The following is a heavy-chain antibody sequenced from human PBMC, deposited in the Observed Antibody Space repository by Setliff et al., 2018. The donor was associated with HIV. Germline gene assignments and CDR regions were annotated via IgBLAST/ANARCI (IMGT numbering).Heavy chain of an antibody. CDR1: GFTFANFA. V-gene: IGHV3-23*01. CDR3: AKNVEWILSYFDS. Sequence: PGGSLRLSCAASGFTFANFAMGWVRQAPGKGLEWVSGCSGDSTYYADSGEGRFTISRDNSKNTLYLQMNSLRGEDTGVYYCAKNVEWILSYFDSWGQGTLVTVSS. J-gene: IGHJ4*02. D-gene: IGHD3-3*01. CDR2: CSGDST.